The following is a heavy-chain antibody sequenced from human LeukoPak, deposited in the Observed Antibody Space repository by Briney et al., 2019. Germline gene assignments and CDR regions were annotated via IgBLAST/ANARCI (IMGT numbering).Heavy chain of an antibody. CDR1: GFTFSTYN. CDR2: ISGSSSYI. V-gene: IGHV3-21*03. CDR3: ARLRGLYSGTYRYQTAFEF. Sequence: GGSLRLSCAASGFTFSTYNMNWVRQAPGKGLEWVSSISGSSSYIYYADSVKGRFSISRDNAKNSLYLQMNSLRVEDTSVYYCARLRGLYSGTYRYQTAFEFWGQGSLLTVSS. J-gene: IGHJ4*02. D-gene: IGHD1-26*01.